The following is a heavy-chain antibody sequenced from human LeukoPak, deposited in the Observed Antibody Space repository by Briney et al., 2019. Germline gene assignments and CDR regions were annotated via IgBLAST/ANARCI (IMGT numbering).Heavy chain of an antibody. CDR3: ARVVVMTDDAFDI. V-gene: IGHV3-21*01. Sequence: GGSLRLSCAASGFTFSSYSMNWVRQAPGKGLEWVSSISSSSSYIYYADSVKGRFTISRDNAKNSLYLQMNSLRAEDTAVYYCARVVVMTDDAFDIWGQGTMVTVSS. J-gene: IGHJ3*02. D-gene: IGHD3-22*01. CDR2: ISSSSSYI. CDR1: GFTFSSYS.